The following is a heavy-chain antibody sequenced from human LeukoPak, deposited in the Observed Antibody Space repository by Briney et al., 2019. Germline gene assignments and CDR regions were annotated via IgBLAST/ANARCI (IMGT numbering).Heavy chain of an antibody. J-gene: IGHJ4*02. V-gene: IGHV1-69*06. D-gene: IGHD2-2*01. Sequence: SVKVSCKASGGTFSSYAISWVRQAPGQGLEWMGGIIPIFGTANYAQKFQGRVTITADKSTSTAYMELSSLRSEDTAVYYCVSPPSVVPAAEYYFDYWGQGTLVTVSS. CDR2: IIPIFGTA. CDR3: VSPPSVVPAAEYYFDY. CDR1: GGTFSSYA.